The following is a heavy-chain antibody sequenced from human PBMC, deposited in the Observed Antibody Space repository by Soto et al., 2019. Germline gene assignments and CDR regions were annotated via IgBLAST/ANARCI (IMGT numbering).Heavy chain of an antibody. D-gene: IGHD3-9*01. J-gene: IGHJ6*02. CDR2: TYHSGNP. CDR3: ARLAVTYYDILTGPRPYYGMDV. Sequence: SETLSLTCDVSGDTISTGGYTWAWIRQPPGKALEWIGHTYHSGNPYYNPSLKSRVTISVDTSKNQFSLKLSSVTAADTAVYYCARLAVTYYDILTGPRPYYGMDVWGQGTTVTVSS. V-gene: IGHV4-30-2*01. CDR1: GDTISTGGYT.